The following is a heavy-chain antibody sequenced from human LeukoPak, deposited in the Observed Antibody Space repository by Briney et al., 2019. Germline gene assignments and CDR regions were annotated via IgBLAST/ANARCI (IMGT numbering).Heavy chain of an antibody. V-gene: IGHV4-39*07. J-gene: IGHJ3*01. CDR1: SDSISTNYY. CDR2: LYYSGST. CDR3: ARDMGLWFGELIGDAFDV. D-gene: IGHD3-10*01. Sequence: SETLSLTCTVSSDSISTNYYWGWIRRPPGKELEWIGSLYYSGSTYYNPSLESRVTISVDTSKNQFSLKLSSVTAADTAVYYCARDMGLWFGELIGDAFDVWGQGTMVTVSS.